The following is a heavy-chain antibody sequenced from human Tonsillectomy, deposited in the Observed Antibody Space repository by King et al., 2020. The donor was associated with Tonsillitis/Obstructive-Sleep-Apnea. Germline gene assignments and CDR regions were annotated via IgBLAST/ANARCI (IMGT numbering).Heavy chain of an antibody. V-gene: IGHV3-30*04. Sequence: VQLVESGGGVVQPGRSLRLSCAASGFTFSSYAMHWVRQAPGKGLEWVAVISYDGSNKYYADSVKGRFTISRDNSKNTLYLQMNSLRAEDTAVYYCARVAVRGMGYGYWGXXTLVTVSS. CDR3: ARVAVRGMGYGY. J-gene: IGHJ4*02. CDR2: ISYDGSNK. CDR1: GFTFSSYA. D-gene: IGHD5-18*01.